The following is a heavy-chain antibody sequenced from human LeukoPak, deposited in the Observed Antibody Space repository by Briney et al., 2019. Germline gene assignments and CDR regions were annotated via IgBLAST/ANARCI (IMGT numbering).Heavy chain of an antibody. Sequence: GGSLRLSCATSGFTVRSNFMSWVRQAPGKGLEWVANMYSGGNTDYADSVKGRFTISKDSSRNTLYLQMNSLRVEDTALYYCARDPDGVSFDFWGRGTLVTVSS. CDR3: ARDPDGVSFDF. J-gene: IGHJ4*02. D-gene: IGHD3-3*01. V-gene: IGHV3-53*01. CDR2: MYSGGNT. CDR1: GFTVRSNF.